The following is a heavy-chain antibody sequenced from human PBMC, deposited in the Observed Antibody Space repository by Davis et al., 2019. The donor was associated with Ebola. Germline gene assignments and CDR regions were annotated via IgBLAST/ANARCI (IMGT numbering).Heavy chain of an antibody. D-gene: IGHD6-19*01. Sequence: GESLKISCKGSGYTFTSYGIGWVRQMPGKGLEWMGIIHPSDSDTRYNPSFQGQVTISADKSISTAYLQWSSLKASDSAIYYCARRRALYSSGWFSEFDPWGLGTLVTVSS. J-gene: IGHJ5*02. CDR2: IHPSDSDT. CDR1: GYTFTSYG. V-gene: IGHV5-51*01. CDR3: ARRRALYSSGWFSEFDP.